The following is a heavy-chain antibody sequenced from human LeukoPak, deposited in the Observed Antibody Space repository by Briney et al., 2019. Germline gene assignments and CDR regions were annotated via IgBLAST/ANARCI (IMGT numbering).Heavy chain of an antibody. CDR3: ARSSDYVWGSYRPLDY. V-gene: IGHV3-48*04. D-gene: IGHD3-16*02. Sequence: PGGSLRLSCAASGFTFSSYSMNWVRQAPGKGLEWVSYISSSSSTIYYADSVKGRFTISRDNAKNSLYLQMNSLRAEDTAVYYCARSSDYVWGSYRPLDYWGQGTLVTVFS. J-gene: IGHJ4*02. CDR2: ISSSSSTI. CDR1: GFTFSSYS.